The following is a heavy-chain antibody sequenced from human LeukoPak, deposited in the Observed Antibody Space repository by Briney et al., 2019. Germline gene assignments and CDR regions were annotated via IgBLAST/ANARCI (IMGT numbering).Heavy chain of an antibody. Sequence: SETLSLTCAVSGGSISGSNYYWGWIRQPPGKGLEWIGSIYYSGSTYYNPSLKSRATISVDTSKNQFSLKLSSLTAADTAVYFCARHVFGGNSGPFVYWGQGTLVTVSS. V-gene: IGHV4-39*01. D-gene: IGHD4-23*01. CDR1: GGSISGSNYY. CDR3: ARHVFGGNSGPFVY. CDR2: IYYSGST. J-gene: IGHJ4*02.